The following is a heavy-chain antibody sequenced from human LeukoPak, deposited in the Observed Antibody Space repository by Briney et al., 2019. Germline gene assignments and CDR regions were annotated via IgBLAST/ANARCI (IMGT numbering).Heavy chain of an antibody. D-gene: IGHD3-3*01. CDR1: GFTFNSYA. Sequence: GGSLRLSCAASGFTFNSYAMSWVRQAPGKGLKWVSAISASGGSTYYADSVKGRFTISRDNSKNTLYLQMNSLRAEDTAVYYCAKGIWSGYRWYFDYWGQGTLVTVSS. CDR2: ISASGGST. J-gene: IGHJ4*02. CDR3: AKGIWSGYRWYFDY. V-gene: IGHV3-23*01.